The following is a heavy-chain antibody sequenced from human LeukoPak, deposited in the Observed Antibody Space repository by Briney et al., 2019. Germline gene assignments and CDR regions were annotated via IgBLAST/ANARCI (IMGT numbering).Heavy chain of an antibody. V-gene: IGHV3-21*01. CDR3: ARDTTVTIGPYYFDY. J-gene: IGHJ4*02. D-gene: IGHD4-17*01. Sequence: GGSLRLSCAASGFTFSSYSMNWARQAPGKGLEWVSSISSSSTYIYYADSVKGRFTISRDNAKNSLYLQMNSLRAEDTAVYYCARDTTVTIGPYYFDYWGQGTLVTVSS. CDR1: GFTFSSYS. CDR2: ISSSSTYI.